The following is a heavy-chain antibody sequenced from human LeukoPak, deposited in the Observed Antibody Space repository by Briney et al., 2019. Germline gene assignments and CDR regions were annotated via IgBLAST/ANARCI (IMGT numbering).Heavy chain of an antibody. J-gene: IGHJ4*02. CDR1: GDSISSNTYY. CDR2: MSYTSSP. Sequence: SETLSLTCTVSGDSISSNTYYWGWIRQPPGKGLEWIGSMSYTSSPSYSPSLESRATISIDTSKNSFSLKLSSVTAADTAVYYCASPYYDSSGYDGYWGQGTLVTVSS. CDR3: ASPYYDSSGYDGY. D-gene: IGHD3-22*01. V-gene: IGHV4-39*02.